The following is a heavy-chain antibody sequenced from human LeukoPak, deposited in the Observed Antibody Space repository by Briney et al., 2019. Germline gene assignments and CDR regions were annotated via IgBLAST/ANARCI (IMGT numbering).Heavy chain of an antibody. D-gene: IGHD1-26*01. Sequence: MPSETLSLTCAVYGGSFSGYYWSWIRQPPGKGLEWIGEINHSGSTNYNPSLKSRVTISVDTSKDQFSLKLSSVTAADTAVYYCARLYRATDAFDIWGQGTMVTVSS. CDR3: ARLYRATDAFDI. CDR2: INHSGST. CDR1: GGSFSGYY. V-gene: IGHV4-34*01. J-gene: IGHJ3*02.